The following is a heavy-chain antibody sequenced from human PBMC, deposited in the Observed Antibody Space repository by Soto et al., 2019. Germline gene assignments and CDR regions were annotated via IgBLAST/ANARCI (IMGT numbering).Heavy chain of an antibody. CDR2: IYSGGST. CDR1: GVTVSSNY. Sequence: EVQLVESGGGLVQPGGSLRLSCAASGVTVSSNYMSWVRQAPGKGREWVSVIYSGGSTYYADSVKGRFTISRDNSKNTLYLQINSLRAEATALYYCARHGYNYGGGYFDYGGQGALVTFSS. J-gene: IGHJ4*02. CDR3: ARHGYNYGGGYFDY. V-gene: IGHV3-66*04. D-gene: IGHD5-18*01.